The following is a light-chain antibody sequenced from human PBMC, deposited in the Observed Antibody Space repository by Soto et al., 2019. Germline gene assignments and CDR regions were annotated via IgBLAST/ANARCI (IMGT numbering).Light chain of an antibody. CDR2: EVT. CDR3: SAFTYTNTPWI. CDR1: SSDVGGHNY. Sequence: QSALTQPASVSGSPGQSITISCTGTSSDVGGHNYVSWYQQYPGKAPKLIIYEVTKRPSGVSSRFSGSKSGNTASLTISGLQVEDESDYWCSAFTYTNTPWIFGGGTKLTVL. J-gene: IGLJ3*02. V-gene: IGLV2-14*01.